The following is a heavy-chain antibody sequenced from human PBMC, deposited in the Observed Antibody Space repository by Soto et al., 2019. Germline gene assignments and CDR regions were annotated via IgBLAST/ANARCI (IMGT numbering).Heavy chain of an antibody. CDR3: ASPPHVFEPFDV. D-gene: IGHD3-16*01. V-gene: IGHV3-11*05. CDR1: GFNFSDHY. Sequence: QVQLVESGGGLVKPGGSLRLSCVGSGFNFSDHYMNWIRQAPGKGLEWISYISVSGDYKNYAGSVQGRFTVSRDNAKNTLYLQMSSLRAEDTAVYYCASPPHVFEPFDVWGQGTMVTVSS. CDR2: ISVSGDYK. J-gene: IGHJ3*01.